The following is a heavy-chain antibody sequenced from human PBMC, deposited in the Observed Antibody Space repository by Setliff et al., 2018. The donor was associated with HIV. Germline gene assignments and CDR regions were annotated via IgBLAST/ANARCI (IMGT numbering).Heavy chain of an antibody. Sequence: SETLFLTCTVSGGSISSSSYYWGWVRQPPGKGLEWIGSIYYSGSTYYNPSLKSRVTISVDTSKNQFSLRLSSVTAGDTAVYYCTRRRGPMVRGVDPTPSYYFDYWGQGTLVTVSS. CDR1: GGSISSSSYY. D-gene: IGHD3-10*01. J-gene: IGHJ4*02. CDR3: TRRRGPMVRGVDPTPSYYFDY. V-gene: IGHV4-39*07. CDR2: IYYSGST.